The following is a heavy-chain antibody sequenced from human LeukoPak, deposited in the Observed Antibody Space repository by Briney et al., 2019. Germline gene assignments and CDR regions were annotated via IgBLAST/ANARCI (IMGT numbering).Heavy chain of an antibody. CDR2: ISAYNGNT. D-gene: IGHD5-12*01. V-gene: IGHV1-18*01. CDR1: GYTFTSYG. CDR3: ARDRRGSGYDPGVWFDP. J-gene: IGHJ5*02. Sequence: ASVKVSCKASGYTFTSYGISWVRQAPGQGLEWMGWISAYNGNTNYAQKLQGRVTMTTDTSTSTAYMELRGLRSDDTAVYYCARDRRGSGYDPGVWFDPWGQGTLVTVSS.